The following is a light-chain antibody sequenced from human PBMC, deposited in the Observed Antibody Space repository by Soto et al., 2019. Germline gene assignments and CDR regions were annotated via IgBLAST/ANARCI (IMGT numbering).Light chain of an antibody. CDR1: QSISSW. Sequence: IQMTQSPSSLSASVVDRVTITCRASQSISSWLAWYQQKPGKAPKLLIYKASSLESGVPPRFSGSGSGTEFTLTISSLQPDDFATYYCKQYNSYSTVGKGTKVDIK. V-gene: IGKV1-5*03. J-gene: IGKJ1*01. CDR2: KAS. CDR3: KQYNSYST.